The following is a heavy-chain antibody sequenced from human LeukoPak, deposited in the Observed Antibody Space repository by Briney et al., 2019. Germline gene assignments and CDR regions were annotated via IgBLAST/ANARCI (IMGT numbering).Heavy chain of an antibody. V-gene: IGHV3-30*02. D-gene: IGHD6-19*01. CDR3: AKAGYSSGWRNFDS. CDR2: IWSDGSNK. CDR1: GFTFSNYG. Sequence: GGSLRLSCAASGFTFSNYGMHWVRQAPGKGLEWVAVIWSDGSNKYYADSVRGRFTISRDNSKNTLYLQMNSLRAEDTAVYYCAKAGYSSGWRNFDSWGQGTLVTVSS. J-gene: IGHJ4*02.